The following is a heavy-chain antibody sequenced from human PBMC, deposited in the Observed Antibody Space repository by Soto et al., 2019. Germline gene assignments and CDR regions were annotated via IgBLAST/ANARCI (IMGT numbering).Heavy chain of an antibody. J-gene: IGHJ4*02. CDR1: GFTFSGSA. V-gene: IGHV3-73*01. CDR3: AAGGSDMFLDY. CDR2: IRDKTNNYAT. Sequence: PGGSLRLSCAASGFTFSGSAMHWVRQASGKGLEWVGRIRDKTNNYATTYSASVKGRFTISRDDLKKMTYLHMNSLKTEDTAVYYCAAGGSDMFLDYWGQGTLVTVSS. D-gene: IGHD3-10*02.